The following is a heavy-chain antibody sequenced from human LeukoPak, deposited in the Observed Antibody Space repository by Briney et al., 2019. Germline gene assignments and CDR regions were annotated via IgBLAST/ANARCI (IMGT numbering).Heavy chain of an antibody. Sequence: SETLSPTCAVYGGSFSGYYWSWIRQPPGKGLEWIGEINHSGSTNYNPSLKSRVTMSVDTSKNQFSLKLSSVTAADTAVYYCAVRGVANFDYWGQGTLVTVSS. D-gene: IGHD3-10*01. J-gene: IGHJ4*02. CDR2: INHSGST. CDR3: AVRGVANFDY. V-gene: IGHV4-34*01. CDR1: GGSFSGYY.